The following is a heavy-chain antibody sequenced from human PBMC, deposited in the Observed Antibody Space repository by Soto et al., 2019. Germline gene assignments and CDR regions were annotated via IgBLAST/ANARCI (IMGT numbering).Heavy chain of an antibody. J-gene: IGHJ4*02. Sequence: GGSLRLSCAASGFTFSSYAMSWVRQAPGKGLEWVSAISGSSSYIYYADSVKGRFTISRDNAKNSLYLQMNSLRAEDTAVYYCARGSSSSFWVYYFDYWGQGTLVTVSS. D-gene: IGHD6-6*01. CDR1: GFTFSSYA. CDR2: ISGSSSYI. CDR3: ARGSSSSFWVYYFDY. V-gene: IGHV3-21*01.